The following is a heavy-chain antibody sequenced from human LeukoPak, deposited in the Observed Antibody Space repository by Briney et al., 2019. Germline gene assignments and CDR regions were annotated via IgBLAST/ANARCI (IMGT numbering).Heavy chain of an antibody. D-gene: IGHD3-22*01. J-gene: IGHJ4*02. Sequence: ASVKVSCKASGYTFTGYYMHWVRQAPGQGLEWMGWINPNSGGTNYAQKFQGRVTMTRDTSISTAYMELSRLRSDDTAVYYCARGGANYYDSSPNFDYWGQGTLVTVSS. CDR2: INPNSGGT. V-gene: IGHV1-2*02. CDR3: ARGGANYYDSSPNFDY. CDR1: GYTFTGYY.